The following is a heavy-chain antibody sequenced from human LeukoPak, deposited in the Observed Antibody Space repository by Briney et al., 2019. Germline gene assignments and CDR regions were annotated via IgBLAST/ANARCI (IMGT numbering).Heavy chain of an antibody. CDR1: GFSVVSYY. CDR3: ARGNSPMVGRYYLEL. J-gene: IGHJ4*02. V-gene: IGHV3-53*01. D-gene: IGHD4/OR15-4a*01. Sequence: GGSLRLSCAASGFSVVSYYMTWVRQAPGKGLEWVSVIYSGGAAFYTDSVKGRFTISRDGSKKTVYLQMNSLRAEDTAVYYCARGNSPMVGRYYLELWGQGTLVTVSS. CDR2: IYSGGAA.